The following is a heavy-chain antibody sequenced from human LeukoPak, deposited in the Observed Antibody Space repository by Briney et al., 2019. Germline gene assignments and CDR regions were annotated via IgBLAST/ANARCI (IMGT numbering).Heavy chain of an antibody. D-gene: IGHD3-22*01. Sequence: GGSLRLSCAASGFTFSNYNMNWVRQAPGKGLEWVSSISSSSSYIYYADSVKGRFTISRDNAKNSLYLQMNSLRAEDTAVYYCAREYDSSGYVDYWGQGTLVTVSS. J-gene: IGHJ4*02. CDR2: ISSSSSYI. CDR1: GFTFSNYN. CDR3: AREYDSSGYVDY. V-gene: IGHV3-21*01.